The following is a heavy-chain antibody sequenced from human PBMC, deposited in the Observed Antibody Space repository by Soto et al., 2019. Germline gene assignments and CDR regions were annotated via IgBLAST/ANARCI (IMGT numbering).Heavy chain of an antibody. CDR3: VRARNPQWLIPFDV. CDR1: GFTFSSYW. Sequence: VGSLRLSCAASGFTFSSYWMHWVRQAPGKGLVWVSRISGDGSSTSYADSVRGRFTISRDNAKNTLYVQMNSLRAEDTAVYYCVRARNPQWLIPFDVWGQGILVTVSS. D-gene: IGHD6-19*01. V-gene: IGHV3-74*01. CDR2: ISGDGSST. J-gene: IGHJ4*02.